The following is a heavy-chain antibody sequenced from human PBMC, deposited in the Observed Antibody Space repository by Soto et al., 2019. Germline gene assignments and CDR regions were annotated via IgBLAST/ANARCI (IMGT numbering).Heavy chain of an antibody. V-gene: IGHV3-15*01. CDR1: GFNLSHPW. D-gene: IGHD3-9*01. CDR3: TTGIYYDILTGYHNVAY. Sequence: VVSLRLSCVASGFNLSHPWMTWVRQAAGKGLEWVGRIKSKTDGGTADYAAPVKGRATISRDDSKNTVYLQMNSLKTEDTAVYYCTTGIYYDILTGYHNVAYWGQGALVTVSS. CDR2: IKSKTDGGTA. J-gene: IGHJ4*02.